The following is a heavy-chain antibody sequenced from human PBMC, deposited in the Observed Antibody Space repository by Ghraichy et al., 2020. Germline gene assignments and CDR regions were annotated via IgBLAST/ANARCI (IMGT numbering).Heavy chain of an antibody. Sequence: ASVKVSCKASGYIFTSYDINWVRQATGQGLEWMGWMNPKSGNTGYAQKFQGRVTMTRNTSISTAYMELSSLRSEDTAVYYCARGGDCRGGSCYSDWFDPWGQGTLVTVSS. D-gene: IGHD2-15*01. V-gene: IGHV1-8*01. CDR3: ARGGDCRGGSCYSDWFDP. CDR2: MNPKSGNT. CDR1: GYIFTSYD. J-gene: IGHJ5*02.